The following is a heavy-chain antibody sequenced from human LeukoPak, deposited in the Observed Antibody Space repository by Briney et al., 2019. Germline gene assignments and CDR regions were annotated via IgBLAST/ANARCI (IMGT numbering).Heavy chain of an antibody. CDR1: GGSISSGGYS. V-gene: IGHV4-30-2*01. CDR3: ARGGADAFDI. J-gene: IGHJ3*02. Sequence: SQTLSLTCAVSGGSISSGGYSWSWIRQPPGKGLEWIGYIYHSGSTYYNPSLKSRVTISVDRSKNQFSLKLSSVTAVDTAVYYCARGGADAFDIWGQGTMVTVSS. CDR2: IYHSGST. D-gene: IGHD1-26*01.